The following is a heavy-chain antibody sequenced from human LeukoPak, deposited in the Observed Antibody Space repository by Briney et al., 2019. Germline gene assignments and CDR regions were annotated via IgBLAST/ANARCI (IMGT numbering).Heavy chain of an antibody. CDR3: TSTIYGSGKAGY. V-gene: IGHV3-73*01. CDR1: GFTFSGSA. D-gene: IGHD3-10*01. J-gene: IGHJ4*02. CDR2: IRSNSNSYAT. Sequence: GGSLKLSCAASGFTFSGSAIHWVRQASGKGLGWVGRIRSNSNSYATEYAASVEGRFTISRDDSKNTAYLQMNSLRTEGTAMYYCTSTIYGSGKAGYWGQGTLVTVSS.